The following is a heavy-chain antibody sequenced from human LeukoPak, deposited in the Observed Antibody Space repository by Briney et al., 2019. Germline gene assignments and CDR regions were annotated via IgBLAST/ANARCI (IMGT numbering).Heavy chain of an antibody. D-gene: IGHD2-15*01. CDR1: GFTVSSNY. V-gene: IGHV3-66*01. Sequence: GGSLRLSCAASGFTVSSNYMSWVRQAPGKGLEWVSVIYSGGSTYYADSVTGRFTISRDNSKNTLYLQMNSLRAEDTAVYYCARVVVAAFDAFDIWGQGTMVTVSS. CDR3: ARVVVAAFDAFDI. CDR2: IYSGGST. J-gene: IGHJ3*02.